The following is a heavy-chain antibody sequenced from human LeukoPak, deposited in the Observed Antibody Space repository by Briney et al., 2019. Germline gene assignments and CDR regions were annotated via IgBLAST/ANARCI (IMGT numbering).Heavy chain of an antibody. D-gene: IGHD6-13*01. J-gene: IGHJ4*02. V-gene: IGHV3-66*01. CDR1: GFTVSDSY. CDR2: IYSGGTT. CDR3: ARSYSSSWPEIDY. Sequence: GGSLRLSCAGTGFTVSDSYMSWVRQAPGKGLEWISVIYSGGTTIYADSVKGRFAISRDNTKNTLYLQMNSLRDEDTAVYYCARSYSSSWPEIDYWGQGTLVTVSS.